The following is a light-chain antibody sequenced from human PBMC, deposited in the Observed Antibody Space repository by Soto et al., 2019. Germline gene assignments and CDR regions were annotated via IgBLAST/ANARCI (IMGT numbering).Light chain of an antibody. CDR1: QSVGST. CDR3: QQYNNWPLT. V-gene: IGKV3-15*01. CDR2: DTY. Sequence: EIVLTQSPAALSVSQGERATLSCWASQSVGSTLNWYQQKPGQAPRLLIYDTYIRATGIPARFSGSGSGTEFTLTISSLQSEDFAVYYCQQYNNWPLTFGGGTKVDI. J-gene: IGKJ4*01.